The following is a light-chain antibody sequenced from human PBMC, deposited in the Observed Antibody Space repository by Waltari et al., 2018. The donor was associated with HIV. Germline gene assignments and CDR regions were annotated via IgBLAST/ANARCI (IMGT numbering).Light chain of an antibody. CDR1: QTVSSH. Sequence: EIVMTQSPATLSASPGERVTLACRASQTVSSHLAWYQQRPGQAPRLLIYGASNRATNIPARFSGSGSGTEFALNINSLQSDDFAIYYCQQYDNRSPLTFGGGTKVEI. CDR2: GAS. J-gene: IGKJ4*01. V-gene: IGKV3-15*01. CDR3: QQYDNRSPLT.